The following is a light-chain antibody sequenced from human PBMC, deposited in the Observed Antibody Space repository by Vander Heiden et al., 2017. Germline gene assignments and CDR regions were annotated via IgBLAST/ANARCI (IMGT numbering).Light chain of an antibody. CDR1: QSISSN. Sequence: EIVMTQAPATLSMSPGERATLSCRASQSISSNLAWYQQKPGQAPRLRIYGASTRATGIPARFSGSGSGTEFTLTISSLQSEDFAVYFCQVYNNWPPLTFGGGTKVEIK. V-gene: IGKV3-15*01. CDR3: QVYNNWPPLT. J-gene: IGKJ4*01. CDR2: GAS.